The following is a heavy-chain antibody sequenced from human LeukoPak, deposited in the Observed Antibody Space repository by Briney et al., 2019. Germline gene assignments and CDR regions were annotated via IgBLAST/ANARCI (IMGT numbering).Heavy chain of an antibody. D-gene: IGHD2-2*01. V-gene: IGHV4-34*01. CDR1: GGSFSGYY. CDR3: ARGARDIVVVPAAKSWFDP. CDR2: INHSGST. J-gene: IGHJ5*02. Sequence: SETLSLTCAVYGGSFSGYYWSWIRQPPGKGLEWIGEINHSGSTNYNPSLKSRVTMSVDTSKNQFSLKLSSVTAADTAVYYCARGARDIVVVPAAKSWFDPWGQGTLVTVSS.